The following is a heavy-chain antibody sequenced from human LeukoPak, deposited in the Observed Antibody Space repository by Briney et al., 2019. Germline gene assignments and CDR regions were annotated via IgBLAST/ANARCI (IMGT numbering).Heavy chain of an antibody. CDR3: ARVSSPSIAAAFDY. CDR1: GGSISSSSYY. V-gene: IGHV4-39*07. Sequence: KTLETLSLTCTVSGGSISSSSYYWGWIRQPPGKGLEWIGSIYYSGSTYYDPSLKTRVTISVDTSKNQFSLKLSSVIAADTAVYYCARVSSPSIAAAFDYWGEGTLVTVSS. CDR2: IYYSGST. J-gene: IGHJ4*02. D-gene: IGHD6-13*01.